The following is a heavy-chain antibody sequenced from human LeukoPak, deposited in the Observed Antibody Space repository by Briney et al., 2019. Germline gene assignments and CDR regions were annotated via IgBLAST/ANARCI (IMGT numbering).Heavy chain of an antibody. CDR1: GFTFSSYW. D-gene: IGHD4-17*01. CDR2: INSDGTIT. Sequence: PGGSLRLSCAASGFTFSSYWMHWVRQVSGKGLVWVSRINSDGTITSYADSVKGRFTISRDNAKNTLFLQMNSLRAEETAVYYCARLTTTGGIWGQGTLVTVSS. V-gene: IGHV3-74*01. J-gene: IGHJ4*02. CDR3: ARLTTTGGI.